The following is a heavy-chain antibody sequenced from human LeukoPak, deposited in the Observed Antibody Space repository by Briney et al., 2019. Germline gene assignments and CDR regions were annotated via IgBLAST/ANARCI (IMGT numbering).Heavy chain of an antibody. CDR1: GGSISSYC. Sequence: SETLSLTCTVSGGSISSYCWSWIRQPPGKGLEWIGYIYTSGSTNYNPSLKSRVTIPVDTSKNQFSLKLSSVTAADTAVYYCARTRYDRYSGYYYYMDVWGKGTTVTVSS. CDR2: IYTSGST. J-gene: IGHJ6*03. D-gene: IGHD1-26*01. CDR3: ARTRYDRYSGYYYYMDV. V-gene: IGHV4-4*09.